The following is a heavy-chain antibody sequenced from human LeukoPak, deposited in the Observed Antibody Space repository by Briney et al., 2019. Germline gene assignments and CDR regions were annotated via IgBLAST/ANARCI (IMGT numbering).Heavy chain of an antibody. J-gene: IGHJ6*02. CDR3: AREGIDSSGIRVYYYYYGMDV. CDR2: INPNSGGT. D-gene: IGHD3-22*01. V-gene: IGHV1-2*02. Sequence: ASVKVSCKASGYTFTGYYMHWVRQAPGQGLEWMGWINPNSGGTNYAQKFQGRVTITRDTSISTAYMELSRLRSDDTAVYYCAREGIDSSGIRVYYYYYGMDVWGQGTTVTVSS. CDR1: GYTFTGYY.